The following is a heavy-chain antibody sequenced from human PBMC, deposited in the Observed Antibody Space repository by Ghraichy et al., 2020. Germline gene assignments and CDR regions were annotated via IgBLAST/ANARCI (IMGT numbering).Heavy chain of an antibody. J-gene: IGHJ3*02. CDR3: ARYYDGGGHFDAFDI. CDR1: GLTFSSDW. Sequence: LSLTCAASGLTFSSDWMTWVRQAPGKGLEWVANINPDGSETYYVDSVKGRFTISRDNTKNSLHLQMNSLRAEDTAVYYCARYYDGGGHFDAFDIWGQGTMVTVSS. D-gene: IGHD3-22*01. CDR2: INPDGSET. V-gene: IGHV3-7*01.